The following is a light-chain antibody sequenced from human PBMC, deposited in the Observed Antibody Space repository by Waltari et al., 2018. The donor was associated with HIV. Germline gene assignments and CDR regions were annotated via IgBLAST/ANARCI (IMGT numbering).Light chain of an antibody. CDR2: AAS. V-gene: IGKV1-8*01. CDR3: QQYYSTPLT. CDR1: QGISSY. Sequence: AIRMTQSPSSFSASTGDRVTITCRASQGISSYLAWYQQKPGKAPKLLIYAASTLQSGVPSRFSGSGSATDFTLTISSLQAEDVAVYYCQQYYSTPLTFGGGTQVEIK. J-gene: IGKJ4*01.